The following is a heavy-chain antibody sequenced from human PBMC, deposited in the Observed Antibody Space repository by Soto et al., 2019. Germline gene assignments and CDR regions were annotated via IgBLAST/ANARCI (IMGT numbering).Heavy chain of an antibody. V-gene: IGHV4-31*03. Sequence: SETLSLTCTVSGGSISSGGYYWSWIRQHPGKGLEWIAYIYYSGSTYYNPSLKRRITISVDTSKKQFSLKLSSVTAADTVVYYCAATAAVTTPYYYYGMDVWGQGTTVTVSS. D-gene: IGHD4-17*01. J-gene: IGHJ6*02. CDR3: AATAAVTTPYYYYGMDV. CDR1: GGSISSGGYY. CDR2: IYYSGST.